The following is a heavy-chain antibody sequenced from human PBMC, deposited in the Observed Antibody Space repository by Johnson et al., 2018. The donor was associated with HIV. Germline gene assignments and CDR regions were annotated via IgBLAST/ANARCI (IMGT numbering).Heavy chain of an antibody. CDR2: ISYDGSNK. J-gene: IGHJ3*02. D-gene: IGHD3-22*01. V-gene: IGHV3-30-3*01. Sequence: QVKLVESGGGVVQPGRSLRLSCAASGFTFSSYAMHWVRQAPGKGLEWVAVISYDGSNKYYADSVKGRFTISRDNSKNTLYLQMNSRIAEDTAVYYCARDAVRSWYYESSDAFDIWGQGTMVTVSS. CDR1: GFTFSSYA. CDR3: ARDAVRSWYYESSDAFDI.